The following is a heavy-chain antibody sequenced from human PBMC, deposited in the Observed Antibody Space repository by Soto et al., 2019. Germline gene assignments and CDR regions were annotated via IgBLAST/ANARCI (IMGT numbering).Heavy chain of an antibody. J-gene: IGHJ4*02. Sequence: QVQLVQSGAEVKKPGASVKVSCKASGYTFSSNGVSWVRQAPGQGLEWMGWISTFNGNAHYAQKFQGRVTMTTDTSTNTAYMEVTSLSSDDTAVYYCARLHGYSSGWYDYWGQGTLVTVSS. CDR1: GYTFSSNG. CDR2: ISTFNGNA. V-gene: IGHV1-18*04. D-gene: IGHD6-19*01. CDR3: ARLHGYSSGWYDY.